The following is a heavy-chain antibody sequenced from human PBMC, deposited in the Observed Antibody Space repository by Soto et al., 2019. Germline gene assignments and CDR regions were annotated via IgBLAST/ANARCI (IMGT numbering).Heavy chain of an antibody. D-gene: IGHD2-21*02. CDR1: GYTFSSYG. CDR3: ARDRKTADAFDI. V-gene: IGHV3-33*01. J-gene: IGHJ3*02. Sequence: QVKLVESGGGVGQPGRSLRLSCAASGYTFSSYGMHWVRQAPGKGLEWVAVIWYDGSNKYYADSVKGRFTISRDNSKNTLYLQMNSLRAEDTAVYYCARDRKTADAFDIWGQGTMVTVSS. CDR2: IWYDGSNK.